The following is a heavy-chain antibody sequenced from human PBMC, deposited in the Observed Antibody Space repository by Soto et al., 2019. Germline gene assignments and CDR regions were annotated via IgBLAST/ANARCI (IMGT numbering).Heavy chain of an antibody. Sequence: QVHLVQSGAEVKKTGSSVKVSCKASGGTFSRFAISWVRQAPGQGLEWMGGVIPLFGTASYAQKFQGRVTITADEATTTAHMELSGLRSADTAVYYCARDWGLRLGELSFFDYWGQGTLVTVSS. CDR3: ARDWGLRLGELSFFDY. J-gene: IGHJ4*02. CDR2: VIPLFGTA. V-gene: IGHV1-69*01. CDR1: GGTFSRFA. D-gene: IGHD3-16*02.